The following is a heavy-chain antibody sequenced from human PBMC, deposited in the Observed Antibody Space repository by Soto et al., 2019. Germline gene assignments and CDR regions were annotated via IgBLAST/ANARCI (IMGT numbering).Heavy chain of an antibody. J-gene: IGHJ5*02. CDR2: INPHGGST. Sequence: ASVKVSCKAPRDTFTSYYINWVRQAPGQGLEWMGVINPHGGSTAYAQKFKGRVTLTRDTSASTVYMEVSRLTSEDTAMYYCARSPGGNFGIIIEGTNWFAPWGQGTLVTVYS. D-gene: IGHD1-26*01. CDR3: ARSPGGNFGIIIEGTNWFAP. CDR1: RDTFTSYY. V-gene: IGHV1-46*01.